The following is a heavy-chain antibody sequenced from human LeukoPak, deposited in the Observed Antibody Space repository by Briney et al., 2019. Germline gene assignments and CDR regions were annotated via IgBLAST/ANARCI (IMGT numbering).Heavy chain of an antibody. V-gene: IGHV4-34*01. CDR2: INHSGST. CDR1: GGSFSGDY. Sequence: SETLSITCAVYGGSFSGDYWSWIRQPPGKGLEWIGQINHSGSTNYNPSLKSRVTISVDTSKNQFSLKLSSVTAADTAVYYCASTYCSGGSCYSPLDYGGQGTLVTVSS. J-gene: IGHJ4*02. CDR3: ASTYCSGGSCYSPLDY. D-gene: IGHD2-15*01.